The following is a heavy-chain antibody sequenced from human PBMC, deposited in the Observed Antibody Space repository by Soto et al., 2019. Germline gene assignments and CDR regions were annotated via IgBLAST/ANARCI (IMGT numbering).Heavy chain of an antibody. CDR2: IIPIFGTA. D-gene: IGHD2-2*01. V-gene: IGHV1-69*13. Sequence: SVKVSCKASGGTFSSYAISWVRQAPGQGLEWMGGIIPIFGTANYAQKFQGRVTITADESTSTAYMELSTLRFEDTAVYYSARSSCSSIISYLRHAAFDNWGQGTLVTVSS. J-gene: IGHJ3*02. CDR1: GGTFSSYA. CDR3: ARSSCSSIISYLRHAAFDN.